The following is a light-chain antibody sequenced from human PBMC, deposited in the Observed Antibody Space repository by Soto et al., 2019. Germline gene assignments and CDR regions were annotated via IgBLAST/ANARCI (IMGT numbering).Light chain of an antibody. CDR3: CSYAGSDTML. J-gene: IGLJ2*01. Sequence: QSALTQPASVSGSPGQPITISCTGTSSDVGSYNLVSWFQQHPGEAPKLMIYEGTRRPSGVSNRFSASKSGNTASLTISGPQAEDEAHYYCCSYAGSDTMLFGGGTKLTVL. CDR1: SSDVGSYNL. CDR2: EGT. V-gene: IGLV2-23*01.